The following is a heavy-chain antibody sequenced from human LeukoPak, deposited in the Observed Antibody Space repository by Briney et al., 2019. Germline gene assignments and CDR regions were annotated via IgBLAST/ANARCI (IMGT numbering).Heavy chain of an antibody. J-gene: IGHJ4*02. D-gene: IGHD5-12*01. CDR3: AKDRGGYDWPDCQSFDY. CDR2: ISGSRGST. CDR1: GFTFSSYA. V-gene: IGHV3-23*01. Sequence: GGSLRLSCAASGFTFSSYAMSWVRQAPGKGLEWVSAISGSRGSTYYADSVKGRFTISRDNSKNTLYLQMNSLRAEDTAVYYCAKDRGGYDWPDCQSFDYRGQGTLVTVSS.